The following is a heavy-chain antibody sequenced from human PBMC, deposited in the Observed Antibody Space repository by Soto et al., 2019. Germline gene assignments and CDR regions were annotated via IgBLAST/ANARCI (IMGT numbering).Heavy chain of an antibody. CDR1: GFSFGSYA. CDR2: ISGSDGKT. J-gene: IGHJ4*02. D-gene: IGHD3-3*01. V-gene: IGHV3-23*01. Sequence: AGSLRLSCAASGFSFGSYALSWVRQAAGKGLEWVSTISGSDGKTFYADSVKGRFSISRDTSQSTLYLQMNSLRADDTAMYYCARWSYLDYWGQGTRVTVSS. CDR3: ARWSYLDY.